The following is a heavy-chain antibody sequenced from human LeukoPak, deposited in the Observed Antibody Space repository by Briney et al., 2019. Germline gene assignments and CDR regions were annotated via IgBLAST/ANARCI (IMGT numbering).Heavy chain of an antibody. CDR3: GRDLNRSGYTREGRFDP. V-gene: IGHV1-46*01. Sequence: GASVKVSCKASGYTLSNYYMHGVRQAPGQGLEWMGIINPSGGYTTYAQKFQGRVTMTRDMTTSTVYMELSSLRSQDTAVYYCGRDLNRSGYTREGRFDPWGQRTLVTVSS. J-gene: IGHJ5*02. CDR1: GYTLSNYY. CDR2: INPSGGYT. D-gene: IGHD3-22*01.